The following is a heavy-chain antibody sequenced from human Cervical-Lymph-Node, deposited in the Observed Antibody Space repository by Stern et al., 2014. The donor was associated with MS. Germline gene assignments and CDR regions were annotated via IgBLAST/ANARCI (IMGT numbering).Heavy chain of an antibody. CDR3: ARWAYSSGWYNWFDP. V-gene: IGHV4-39*01. J-gene: IGHJ5*02. CDR2: IYYSGST. CDR1: GGSISSSSYY. Sequence: QLQLQESGPGLVKPSETLSLTCTVSGGSISSSSYYWGWIRQPPGKGLEWIGSIYYSGSTYYNPSLKSPVTISEDTSKTQFSLKLSSVTAADTAVYYCARWAYSSGWYNWFDPWGQGTLVTVSS. D-gene: IGHD3-22*01.